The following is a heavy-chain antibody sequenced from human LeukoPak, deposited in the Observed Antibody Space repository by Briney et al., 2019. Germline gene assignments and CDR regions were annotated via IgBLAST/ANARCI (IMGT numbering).Heavy chain of an antibody. CDR3: VRVGGYFDWLLCDY. D-gene: IGHD3-9*01. CDR2: IYYSGST. Sequence: SETLSLTCTVSGGSISSGGYYWSWIRQHPGKGLEWIGYIYYSGSTYYNPSLKSRVTISVDTSKNQFSLKLSSVTAADTAVYYCVRVGGYFDWLLCDYWGQGTLVTVSS. V-gene: IGHV4-31*03. J-gene: IGHJ4*02. CDR1: GGSISSGGYY.